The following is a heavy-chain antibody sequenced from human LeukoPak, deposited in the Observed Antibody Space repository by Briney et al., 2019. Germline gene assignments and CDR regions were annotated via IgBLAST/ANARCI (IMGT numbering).Heavy chain of an antibody. V-gene: IGHV3-74*01. D-gene: IGHD2-15*01. Sequence: GGSLRLSCAASGFTFSNSWMHWVRQAPGKGLMWVSHIHSDGSTTSFADSVKGRFTISRDNAKNTLYLQMSSLRAEDTVVYYCARGGGYCRTWGQGTLVTVSS. CDR3: ARGGGYCRT. CDR1: GFTFSNSW. J-gene: IGHJ4*02. CDR2: IHSDGSTT.